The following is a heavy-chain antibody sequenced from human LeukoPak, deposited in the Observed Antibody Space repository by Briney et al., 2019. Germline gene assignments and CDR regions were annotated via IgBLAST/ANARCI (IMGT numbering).Heavy chain of an antibody. V-gene: IGHV4-34*01. J-gene: IGHJ4*02. Sequence: SETLSLTCDVYGGSFSGYYWSWIRQPPGKGLEWVGEINHSGNTNYNPSVKSRVTISVDTSKNQFSLKLSSVTAADTAVYYCARVVDSYHFDYWGQGTLVTVSS. CDR2: INHSGNT. D-gene: IGHD5-18*01. CDR3: ARVVDSYHFDY. CDR1: GGSFSGYY.